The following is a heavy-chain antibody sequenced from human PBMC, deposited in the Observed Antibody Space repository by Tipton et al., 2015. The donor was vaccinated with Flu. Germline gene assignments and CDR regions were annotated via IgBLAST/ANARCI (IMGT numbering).Heavy chain of an antibody. Sequence: TPSLTCTVSGGSIGSFYWNWIRQPPGKGLEWIGYMYNNKYTKYNPSLKSRVTISVDTSKNQFSLRLNSVTAADTAVYYCARRDYSNYVSDPKNWFDPWGQGTLVTVSS. D-gene: IGHD4-11*01. CDR1: GGSIGSFY. J-gene: IGHJ5*02. CDR2: MYNNKYT. CDR3: ARRDYSNYVSDPKNWFDP. V-gene: IGHV4-4*09.